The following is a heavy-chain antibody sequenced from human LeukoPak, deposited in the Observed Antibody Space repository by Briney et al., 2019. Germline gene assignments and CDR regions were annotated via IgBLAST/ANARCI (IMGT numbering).Heavy chain of an antibody. CDR1: GGSFSGYY. V-gene: IGHV4-34*01. CDR2: INHSGST. Sequence: SETLSLTCAVYGGSFSGYYWGWIRQPPGKGLEWIGEINHSGSTNYNPSLKSRVTISVDTSKNQFSLKLSSVTAADTAVYYCARDRIAAAGTGADWFDPWGQGTLVTVSS. D-gene: IGHD6-13*01. CDR3: ARDRIAAAGTGADWFDP. J-gene: IGHJ5*02.